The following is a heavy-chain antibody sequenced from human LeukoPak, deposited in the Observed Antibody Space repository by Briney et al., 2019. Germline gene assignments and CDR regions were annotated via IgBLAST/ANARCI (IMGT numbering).Heavy chain of an antibody. J-gene: IGHJ3*02. V-gene: IGHV1-18*01. D-gene: IGHD1-26*01. CDR3: ARDPKTGTYGLSAFDI. CDR2: ISAYNGNT. Sequence: ASVKVSCKASGYTFTSYGISWVRQAPGQGLEWMGWISAYNGNTNYAQKLQGRVTMTTDTSTSTAYMELRSLRSDDTAVYYCARDPKTGTYGLSAFDIWGQGTMVTVSS. CDR1: GYTFTSYG.